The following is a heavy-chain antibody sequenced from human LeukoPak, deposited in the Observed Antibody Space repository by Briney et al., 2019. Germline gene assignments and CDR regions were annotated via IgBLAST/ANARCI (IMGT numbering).Heavy chain of an antibody. CDR3: AIRYSSSWYSFGY. V-gene: IGHV3-53*01. Sequence: PGGSLRLSCAASGFTVSSNYMSWVRQAPGKGLEWVSVINGGGVNTYYADSVKGRFTISRDNSKNTLYLQMNSLRAEDTAVYYCAIRYSSSWYSFGYWGQGTLVTVSS. J-gene: IGHJ4*02. CDR2: INGGGVNT. D-gene: IGHD6-13*01. CDR1: GFTVSSNY.